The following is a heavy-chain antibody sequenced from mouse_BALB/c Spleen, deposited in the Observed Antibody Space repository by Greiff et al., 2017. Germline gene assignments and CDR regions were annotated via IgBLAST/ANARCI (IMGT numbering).Heavy chain of an antibody. CDR3: ARPSTMIRGYDMDY. D-gene: IGHD2-4*01. CDR1: GFNIKDTY. Sequence: VQLQQSGAELVKPGASVKLSCTASGFNIKDTYMHWVKQRPEQGLEWIGRIDPANGNTKYDPKFQGKATITADTSSNTAYLQLSSLTSEDTAVYYCARPSTMIRGYDMDYWGQGTSVTVSS. J-gene: IGHJ4*01. CDR2: IDPANGNT. V-gene: IGHV14-3*02.